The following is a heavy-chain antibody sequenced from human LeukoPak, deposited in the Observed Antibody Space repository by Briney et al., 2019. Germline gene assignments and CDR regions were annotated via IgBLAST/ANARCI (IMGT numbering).Heavy chain of an antibody. J-gene: IGHJ4*02. CDR1: GFPFSSYA. CDR2: ISSSGSTI. V-gene: IGHV3-48*03. CDR3: ARLFSTDHY. D-gene: IGHD2-21*01. Sequence: PGGSLRLSCAVSGFPFSSYAMNWVRQAPGKGLEWVSLISSSGSTIYYADSVKGRFTISRDNAKNSLYLQMNSLRAEDTAVYYCARLFSTDHYWGQGTLVTVSS.